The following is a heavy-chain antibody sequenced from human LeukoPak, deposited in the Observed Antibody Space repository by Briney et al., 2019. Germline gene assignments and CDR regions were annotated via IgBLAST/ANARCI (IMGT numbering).Heavy chain of an antibody. J-gene: IGHJ4*02. V-gene: IGHV3-74*01. CDR1: GFTFSSYW. Sequence: PGGSLRLSCAASGFTFSSYWMHWVRHAPGKGLVWVSRINSDGSSTSYADSVKGRFTISRDSAKNTLYLQMNSLRAEDTAVYYCARGGLYYYDSSGPRGDYWGQGTLVTVSS. D-gene: IGHD3-22*01. CDR2: INSDGSST. CDR3: ARGGLYYYDSSGPRGDY.